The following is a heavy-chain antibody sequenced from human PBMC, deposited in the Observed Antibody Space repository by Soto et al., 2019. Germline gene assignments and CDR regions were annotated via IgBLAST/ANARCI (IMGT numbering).Heavy chain of an antibody. CDR1: GGSLSSSSHY. D-gene: IGHD3-10*01. J-gene: IGHJ6*02. V-gene: IGHV4-39*01. CDR3: PRHPGSLLWFGEPSYGMDV. Sequence: PSETLSLTCTVSGGSLSSSSHYWGWIRQPPGKGLEWIGSIYYSGSTYYNPSLKSRVTISVDTSQNQFSLKLSSVTAPETAVYYCPRHPGSLLWFGEPSYGMDVWYQGTTVTVS. CDR2: IYYSGST.